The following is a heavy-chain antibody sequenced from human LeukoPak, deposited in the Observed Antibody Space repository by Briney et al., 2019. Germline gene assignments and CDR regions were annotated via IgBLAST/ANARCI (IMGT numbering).Heavy chain of an antibody. CDR3: ARRYFDY. J-gene: IGHJ4*02. CDR2: IKQDGSAK. Sequence: ETLSLTCAVYGGSFSGYYWSWIRQPPGKGLEWVANIKQDGSAKYYVDSVKGRFTISRDNAKNSLFLQMNSLRAEDTAVYYCARRYFDYWGQGTLVTVSS. V-gene: IGHV3-7*01. CDR1: GGSFSGYY.